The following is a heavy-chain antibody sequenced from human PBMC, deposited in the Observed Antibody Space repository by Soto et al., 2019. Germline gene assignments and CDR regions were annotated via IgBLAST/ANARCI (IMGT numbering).Heavy chain of an antibody. CDR3: ARGSGSYYNGDGWFDL. D-gene: IGHD3-10*01. J-gene: IGHJ5*02. CDR1: GGTFSSYA. CDR2: IIPIFGTA. Sequence: GASVKVSCKASGGTFSSYAISWVRQAPGQGLEWMGGIIPIFGTANYAQKFQGRVTITADESTSTAYMELSSLRSEDTAVYYCARGSGSYYNGDGWFDLWGQGTLVTVSS. V-gene: IGHV1-69*13.